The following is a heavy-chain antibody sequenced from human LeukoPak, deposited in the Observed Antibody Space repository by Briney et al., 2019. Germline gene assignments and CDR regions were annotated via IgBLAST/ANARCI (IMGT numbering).Heavy chain of an antibody. CDR1: GGSVSSGSYY. Sequence: SETLSLTCTVSGGSVSSGSYYWSWIRQPPGEGLEWIGYIYYSGSTNYNPSLKSRVTISVDTSKNQFSLKLSSVTAADTAVYYCARVDSSGYYVSFDYWGQGTLVTVSS. J-gene: IGHJ4*02. CDR3: ARVDSSGYYVSFDY. V-gene: IGHV4-61*01. D-gene: IGHD3-22*01. CDR2: IYYSGST.